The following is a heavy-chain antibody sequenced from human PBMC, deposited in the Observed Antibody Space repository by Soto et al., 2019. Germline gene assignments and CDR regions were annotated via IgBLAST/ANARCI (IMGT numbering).Heavy chain of an antibody. V-gene: IGHV4-59*01. J-gene: IGHJ4*02. CDR3: ARDNYDFWSGYHLFDY. D-gene: IGHD3-3*01. CDR2: IYYSGST. CDR1: GGSLSSYY. Sequence: SGTPSPTCTVSGGSLSSYYWSWVRPPPGKGLEWIGYIYYSGSTNYNPSLKSRVTISVDTSKNQFSLKLSSVTAADTAVYYCARDNYDFWSGYHLFDYWGQGTLVTVSS.